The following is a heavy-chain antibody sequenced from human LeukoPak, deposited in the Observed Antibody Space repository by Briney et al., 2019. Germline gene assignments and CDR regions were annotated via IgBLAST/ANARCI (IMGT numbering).Heavy chain of an antibody. Sequence: ASVKVSCKASGYTFTNYYIHWVRQAPGQGLEWMGLINPGGDNTDYAQNFQGRVTMTRDTSTSTVYMGLSSLRSEDTAVYYCARIRDGYTDAYDIWGQGTMVTVSS. CDR3: ARIRDGYTDAYDI. CDR1: GYTFTNYY. CDR2: INPGGDNT. D-gene: IGHD5-24*01. J-gene: IGHJ3*02. V-gene: IGHV1-46*01.